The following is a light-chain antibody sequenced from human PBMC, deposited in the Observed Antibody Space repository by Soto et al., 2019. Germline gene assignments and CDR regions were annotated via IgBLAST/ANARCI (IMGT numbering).Light chain of an antibody. Sequence: DIQMTQSPSSLSAFVGDRVTVSCRSSQPIITYLNWYQVKPGKAPKPLIFATSNLNSGVPSRFSGSGSGTDFTLTISNLQPEDFATYYCQQSYTAPWTFGQGTKVEIK. CDR1: QPIITY. CDR3: QQSYTAPWT. J-gene: IGKJ1*01. CDR2: ATS. V-gene: IGKV1-39*01.